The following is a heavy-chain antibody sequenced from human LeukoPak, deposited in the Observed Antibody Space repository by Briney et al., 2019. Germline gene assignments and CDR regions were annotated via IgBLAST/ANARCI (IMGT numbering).Heavy chain of an antibody. Sequence: SETLSLTCAVYGGSFSGYYWSRIRQPPGKGLEWIGEINHSGSTNYNPSLKSRVTISVDTSKNQFSLKLSSVTAADTAVYYCARGRPQDIVVVPAAHRYWFDPWGQGTLVTVSS. D-gene: IGHD2-2*01. J-gene: IGHJ5*02. CDR2: INHSGST. CDR1: GGSFSGYY. V-gene: IGHV4-34*01. CDR3: ARGRPQDIVVVPAAHRYWFDP.